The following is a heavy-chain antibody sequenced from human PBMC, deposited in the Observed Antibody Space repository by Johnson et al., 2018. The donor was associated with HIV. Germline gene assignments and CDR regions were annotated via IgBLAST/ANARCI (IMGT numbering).Heavy chain of an antibody. CDR1: AFTFSDYY. V-gene: IGHV3-11*04. Sequence: QVQLVESGGGLVQPGGSLRLSCASSAFTFSDYYMSRIRQAPGQGLEWVSYISGSGSHTIYYADSVKGRFTISRDNSKNSLYLQMNSLRAEDTAMYYCARGTWEEPHSFDMWGQGTMVTVSS. D-gene: IGHD1-1*01. CDR3: ARGTWEEPHSFDM. J-gene: IGHJ3*02. CDR2: ISGSGSHTI.